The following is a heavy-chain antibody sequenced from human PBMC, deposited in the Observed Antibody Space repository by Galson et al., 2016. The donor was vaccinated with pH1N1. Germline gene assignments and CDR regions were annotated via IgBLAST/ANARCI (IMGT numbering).Heavy chain of an antibody. CDR3: RGLNDN. J-gene: IGHJ4*02. CDR1: GFTFSNAW. V-gene: IGHV3-15*01. D-gene: IGHD3-16*01. Sequence: SLRLSCAASGFTFSNAWMSWVRQAPGKGLEWVGRIKSKTDGGTTDYATPVKGRFTLSRDDSKNTLYLQMNSLKIEDTAVYYCRGLNDNWGQGTLVTVSS. CDR2: IKSKTDGGTT.